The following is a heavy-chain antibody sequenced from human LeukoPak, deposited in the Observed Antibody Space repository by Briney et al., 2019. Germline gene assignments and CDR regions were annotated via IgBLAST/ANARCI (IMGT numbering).Heavy chain of an antibody. V-gene: IGHV3-7*05. CDR3: ARDGYYYDSSGYYYYFDY. CDR2: INQDGSER. D-gene: IGHD3-22*01. J-gene: IGHJ4*02. CDR1: GFTFGSYW. Sequence: GGSLRLSCGASGFTFGSYWMSWVRQAPGKGLEWVANINQDGSERYYVDSVKGRFTISRDNAKNSLYLQMNSLRAEDTAVYYCARDGYYYDSSGYYYYFDYWGQGTLVTVSS.